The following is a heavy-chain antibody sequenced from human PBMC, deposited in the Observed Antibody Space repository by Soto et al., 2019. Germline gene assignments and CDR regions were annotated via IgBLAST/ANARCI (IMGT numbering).Heavy chain of an antibody. CDR3: ARRISITMMGTSPPAFDI. D-gene: IGHD3-22*01. CDR1: GYTFTSYD. CDR2: MNPNSGNT. J-gene: IGHJ3*02. V-gene: IGHV1-8*01. Sequence: ASVKISCKASGYTFTSYDINWVRQATGQGLEWMGWMNPNSGNTGYAQKFQGRVTMTRNTSISTAYMELSSLRSEDTAVYYCARRISITMMGTSPPAFDIWGQGTMVTVSS.